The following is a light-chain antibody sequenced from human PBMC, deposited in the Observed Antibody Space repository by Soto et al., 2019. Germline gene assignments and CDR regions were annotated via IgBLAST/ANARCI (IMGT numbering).Light chain of an antibody. CDR2: NVY. Sequence: QSVLTRPASVCGSPGSSITIYCTGTSSEVGGYDYVGWYQQHPGKAPKLMIYNVYNRPSGVSFRFSGSKSGNTASLTISGLQTEDEADYYCTSYTNRYTYVFGTGTKVTVL. V-gene: IGLV2-14*01. J-gene: IGLJ1*01. CDR1: SSEVGGYDY. CDR3: TSYTNRYTYV.